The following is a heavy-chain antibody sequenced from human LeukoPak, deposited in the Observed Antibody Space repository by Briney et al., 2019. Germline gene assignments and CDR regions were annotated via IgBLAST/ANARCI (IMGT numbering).Heavy chain of an antibody. CDR1: GFTFSSYD. V-gene: IGHV3-13*01. Sequence: GGSLRLSCAASGFTFSSYDMHWVRQATGRGLEWVSGIGTAGDTYYPDSVKGRFTISRENAKNSSYLQMNSLRAGDTAVYYCARSPHRGYYYGSGSYSEFDYWGQGTLVTVSS. CDR3: ARSPHRGYYYGSGSYSEFDY. CDR2: IGTAGDT. J-gene: IGHJ4*02. D-gene: IGHD3-10*01.